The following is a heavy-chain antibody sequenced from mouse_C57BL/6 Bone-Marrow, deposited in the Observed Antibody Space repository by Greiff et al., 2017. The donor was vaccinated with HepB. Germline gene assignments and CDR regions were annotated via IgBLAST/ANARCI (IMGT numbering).Heavy chain of an antibody. CDR3: ALPRNYYAMDY. CDR1: GYAFSSSW. CDR2: IYPGDGDT. J-gene: IGHJ4*01. V-gene: IGHV1-82*01. Sequence: QVQLQQSGPELVKPGASVKISCKASGYAFSSSWMNWVKQRPGKGLEWIGRIYPGDGDTNYNGKFKGKATLTADKSSSTAYMQLSSLTSEDSAVYFCALPRNYYAMDYWGQGTSVTVSS.